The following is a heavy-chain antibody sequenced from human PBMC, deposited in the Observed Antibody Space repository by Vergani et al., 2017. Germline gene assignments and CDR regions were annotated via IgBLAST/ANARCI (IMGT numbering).Heavy chain of an antibody. CDR1: GFTFNHYA. CDR2: ISGSGGST. CDR3: AKANPRNSGYDYLYYYHARDV. Sequence: EVQLLESGGDLVQPGGSLRLSCAASGFTFNHYAMNWVRQAPGKGLEWVSGISGSGGSTYYAGSVKGRFTMSRDSSKNTLFLQMNSLSAGDTAVYYCAKANPRNSGYDYLYYYHARDVGGQGTTVTVSS. D-gene: IGHD5-12*01. J-gene: IGHJ6*02. V-gene: IGHV3-23*01.